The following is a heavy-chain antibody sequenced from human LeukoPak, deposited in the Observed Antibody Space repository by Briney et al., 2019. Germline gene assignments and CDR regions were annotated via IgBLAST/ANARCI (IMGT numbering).Heavy chain of an antibody. CDR3: ARDRGGPERGYFDY. D-gene: IGHD1-14*01. V-gene: IGHV4-59*01. Sequence: SETLSLTRTVSGDSISSYYWSWIRQPPGKGLEWIAYIYYSGSTNYNPSLKSRVTISVDTSKNQFSLKLSSVTAADTAVYYCARDRGGPERGYFDYWGQGTLVTVSS. CDR1: GDSISSYY. CDR2: IYYSGST. J-gene: IGHJ4*02.